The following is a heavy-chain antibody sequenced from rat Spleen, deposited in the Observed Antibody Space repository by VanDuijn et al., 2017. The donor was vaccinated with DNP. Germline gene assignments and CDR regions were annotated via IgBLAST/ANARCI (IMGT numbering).Heavy chain of an antibody. V-gene: IGHV2-16*01. D-gene: IGHD1-9*01. CDR1: GFSLTSTG. CDR3: ARSGATTGIRNALDA. Sequence: QVQLKESGPDLVQPSQTLSLTCTVAGFSLTSTGVSWVRQSPGKGLEWIGAIWGGGSADYNSDLKSRLSISRDTPNGQVFLQMNSLQTDDTALYFCARSGATTGIRNALDAWGQGTSVTVSS. J-gene: IGHJ4*01. CDR2: IWGGGSA.